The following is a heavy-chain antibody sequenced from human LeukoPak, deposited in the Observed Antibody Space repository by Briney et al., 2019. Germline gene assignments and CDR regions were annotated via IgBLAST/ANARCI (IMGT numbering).Heavy chain of an antibody. CDR1: GYTFTSYD. J-gene: IGHJ6*03. D-gene: IGHD2-2*01. Sequence: ASVKVSCKASGYTFTSYDINWVRQATGQGLEWMGWISAYNGNTKYAQKLQGRVTMTTDTSTSTAYMEVRSLRSDDTAVYYCARDSVVVPAAAYYYYMDVWGKGTTVTVSS. V-gene: IGHV1-18*01. CDR2: ISAYNGNT. CDR3: ARDSVVVPAAAYYYYMDV.